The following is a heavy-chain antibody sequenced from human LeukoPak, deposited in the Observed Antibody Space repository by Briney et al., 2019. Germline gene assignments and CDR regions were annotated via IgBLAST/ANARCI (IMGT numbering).Heavy chain of an antibody. CDR3: ANYGSGSYFHY. V-gene: IGHV3-53*04. CDR2: IYSGGTT. J-gene: IGHJ4*02. CDR1: GFTVSTNC. Sequence: GGSLRLSCAASGFTVSTNCMTWVRQAPGKGLEWVSTIYSGGTTYYADSVMGRFTISRHNSRNTLYLQMNSLRAEDTAVYYCANYGSGSYFHYWGQGTLVTVSS. D-gene: IGHD3-10*01.